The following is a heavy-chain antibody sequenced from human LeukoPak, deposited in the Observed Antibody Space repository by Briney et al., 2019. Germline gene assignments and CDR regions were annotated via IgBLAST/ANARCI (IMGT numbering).Heavy chain of an antibody. CDR2: IKQDGSDK. Sequence: GGSLRLSCVASGFTFSDYWMTWVRQAPGKGLEWVANIKQDGSDKKYVDSVKGRFTISRDNAKNSLYLQMDSLRDEETAVYYCARGGGDYWGQGTLVTVTS. V-gene: IGHV3-7*01. J-gene: IGHJ4*02. D-gene: IGHD1-26*01. CDR1: GFTFSDYW. CDR3: ARGGGDY.